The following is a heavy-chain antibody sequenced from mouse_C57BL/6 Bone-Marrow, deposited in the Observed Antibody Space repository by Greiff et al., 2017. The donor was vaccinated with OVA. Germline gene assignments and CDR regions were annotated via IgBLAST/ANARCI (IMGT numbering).Heavy chain of an antibody. CDR1: GYTFTSYW. J-gene: IGHJ3*01. CDR2: IYPGSGST. D-gene: IGHD1-1*01. V-gene: IGHV1-55*01. CDR3: AREDYYGSSSWFAY. Sequence: QVQLQQPGAELVKPGASVKMSCKASGYTFTSYWITWVKQRPGQGLEWIGDIYPGSGSTNYNEKFKSKATLTVDTSSSTAYMQLSSVRAEDSAVYYCAREDYYGSSSWFAYWGQGTLGTVSA.